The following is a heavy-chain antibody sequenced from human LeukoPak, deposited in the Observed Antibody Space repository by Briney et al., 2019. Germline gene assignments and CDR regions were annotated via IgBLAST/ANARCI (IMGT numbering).Heavy chain of an antibody. CDR2: ISGSGGNT. D-gene: IGHD1-26*01. CDR1: GFTLRSYA. Sequence: PGGSLRLSCAASGFTLRSYAMSWVRQAPGKGLEWVSTISGSGGNTYYADSVKGRFTISRDNSKNTLYLQMNSLRAEDTAVYYCAKSRGVGGSYLDYWGRGTLVTVSS. J-gene: IGHJ4*02. V-gene: IGHV3-23*01. CDR3: AKSRGVGGSYLDY.